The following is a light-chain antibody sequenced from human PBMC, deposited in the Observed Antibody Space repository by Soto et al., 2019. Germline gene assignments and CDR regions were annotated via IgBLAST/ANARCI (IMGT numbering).Light chain of an antibody. Sequence: QSVLTQPPSVSGAPGQRVTISCTGSSSNIGAGYDVHWYQQHPGKAPKLMIYEGSKRPSGVSNRFSGSKSGNTASLTISGLQAEDEADYYCCSYAGSSTFVFGGGTKLTVL. CDR3: CSYAGSSTFV. J-gene: IGLJ3*02. V-gene: IGLV2-23*03. CDR1: SSNIGAGYD. CDR2: EGS.